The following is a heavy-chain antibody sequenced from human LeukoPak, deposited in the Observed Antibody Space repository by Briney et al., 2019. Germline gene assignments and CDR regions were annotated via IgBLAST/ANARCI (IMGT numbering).Heavy chain of an antibody. Sequence: PSETLSLTCTVSGYSISSSDYFWGWIRQPPGKGLEWIATVYHRGNTYYNPSLGSRVTISMDTSKNQFSLKLASVTAADTAVYFCARVVERGGKDYWGQGTLVTVSS. J-gene: IGHJ4*02. V-gene: IGHV4-38-2*02. CDR1: GYSISSSDYF. CDR2: VYHRGNT. CDR3: ARVVERGGKDY. D-gene: IGHD6-25*01.